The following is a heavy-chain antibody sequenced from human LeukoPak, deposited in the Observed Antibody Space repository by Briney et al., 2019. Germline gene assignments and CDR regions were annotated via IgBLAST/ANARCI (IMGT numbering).Heavy chain of an antibody. CDR3: AREGATTRPLYY. Sequence: SETLSLTCSVSGDSISSYYWTWMWQPAGKGLEWIGRIYTSGSTNYSPSLKSRVTMSVDTSKNQFFLNLTSVTAEDTAVYYCAREGATTRPLYYWGQGTLVTVSS. V-gene: IGHV4-4*07. J-gene: IGHJ4*02. CDR1: GDSISSYY. D-gene: IGHD4-17*01. CDR2: IYTSGST.